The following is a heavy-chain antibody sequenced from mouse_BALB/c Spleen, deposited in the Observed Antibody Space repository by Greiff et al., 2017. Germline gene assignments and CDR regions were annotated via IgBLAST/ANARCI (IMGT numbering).Heavy chain of an antibody. CDR2: INPGSGGT. CDR1: GYAFTNYL. CDR3: AREEAYYGNPYAMDY. V-gene: IGHV1-54*03. D-gene: IGHD2-10*01. J-gene: IGHJ4*01. Sequence: QVQLKESGAELVRPGTSVKVSCKASGYAFTNYLIEWVKQRPGQGLEWIGVINPGSGGTNYNEKFKGKATLTADKSSSTAYMQLSSLTSDDSAVYFCAREEAYYGNPYAMDYWGQGTSVTVSS.